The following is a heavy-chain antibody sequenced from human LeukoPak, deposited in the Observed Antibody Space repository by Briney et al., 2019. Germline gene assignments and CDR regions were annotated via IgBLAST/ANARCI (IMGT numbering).Heavy chain of an antibody. CDR2: IYYSGST. CDR3: ARGAGNIAVAGSLYFDY. Sequence: SETLSLTCTVSGGSISSYYWSWIRQPPGKGLEWIGYIYYSGSTNYNPSLKSRVTISVDTSKNQFSLKLSSVTAADTAVYYCARGAGNIAVAGSLYFDYWGQGTLVTVSS. D-gene: IGHD6-19*01. CDR1: GGSISSYY. V-gene: IGHV4-59*08. J-gene: IGHJ4*02.